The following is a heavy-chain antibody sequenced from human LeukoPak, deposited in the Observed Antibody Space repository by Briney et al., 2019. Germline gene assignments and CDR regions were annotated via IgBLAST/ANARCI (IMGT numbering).Heavy chain of an antibody. J-gene: IGHJ4*02. CDR2: MNPNSGNT. V-gene: IGHV1-8*01. Sequence: ASVKVSCKASGYTFTSYDINWVRQATGQGLEWMGWMNPNSGNTGYAQKFQGRATMTRNTSISTAYMELSSLRSEDTAVYYCAVRRKWFGECDYWGQGTLVTVSS. CDR1: GYTFTSYD. D-gene: IGHD3-10*01. CDR3: AVRRKWFGECDY.